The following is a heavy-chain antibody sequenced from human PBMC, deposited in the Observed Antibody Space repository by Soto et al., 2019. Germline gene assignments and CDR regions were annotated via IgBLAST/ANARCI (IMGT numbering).Heavy chain of an antibody. V-gene: IGHV4-4*07. CDR2: IYTSGST. Sequence: SETLSLTCTVSGGSISSYYWSWIRQPAGKGLEWIGRIYTSGSTNYNPSLESRVTMSVDTSKNQFSLKLSSVTAADTAVYYCARDPGLIYDFWSGPSVWGQGTLVTVSS. CDR1: GGSISSYY. J-gene: IGHJ4*02. D-gene: IGHD3-3*01. CDR3: ARDPGLIYDFWSGPSV.